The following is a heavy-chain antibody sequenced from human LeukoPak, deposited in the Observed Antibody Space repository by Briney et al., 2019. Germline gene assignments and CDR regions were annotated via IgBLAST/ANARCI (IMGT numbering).Heavy chain of an antibody. CDR1: GFTFSNAW. D-gene: IGHD1-1*01. CDR2: IRSNSDGGTI. Sequence: GGSLRLSCATSGFTFSNAWMNWVRQAPGKGLEWVGRIRSNSDGGTIDYAAPVKGRFSISRDDSKNMLYLQMNSLKTEDTAVYHCATYNRKDAFDFWGRGTMVTVSS. V-gene: IGHV3-15*07. CDR3: ATYNRKDAFDF. J-gene: IGHJ3*01.